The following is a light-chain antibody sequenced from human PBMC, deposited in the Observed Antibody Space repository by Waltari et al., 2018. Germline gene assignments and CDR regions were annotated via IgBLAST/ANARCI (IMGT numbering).Light chain of an antibody. V-gene: IGKV1-33*01. CDR1: QDISND. Sequence: DIQPTQSPSSLSASAGDRATTTCQARQDISNDLNWYQQKPGKAPKLLIYDASNLETGVPSRFSGSGSGTDFTFTISSLQPEDIATYYCQQYDNLPYTFGQGTKLEIK. CDR2: DAS. CDR3: QQYDNLPYT. J-gene: IGKJ2*01.